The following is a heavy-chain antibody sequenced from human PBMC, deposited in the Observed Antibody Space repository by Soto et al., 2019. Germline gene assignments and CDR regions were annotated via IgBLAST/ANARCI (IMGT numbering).Heavy chain of an antibody. V-gene: IGHV4-31*03. J-gene: IGHJ4*02. CDR1: GGSISSGGYY. CDR2: IYYSGST. D-gene: IGHD3-22*01. Sequence: QVQLQESGPGLVKPSQTLSLTCTVSGGSISSGGYYWSWIRQHPGKGLEWIGYIYYSGSTYYNPSLQSRVTISVDTSKNPFSLKLSSVTAADTAVYYCATGKGITMIALDYWGQGTLVTVSS. CDR3: ATGKGITMIALDY.